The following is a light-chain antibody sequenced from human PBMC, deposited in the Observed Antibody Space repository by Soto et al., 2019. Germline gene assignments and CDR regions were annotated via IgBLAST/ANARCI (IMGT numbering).Light chain of an antibody. V-gene: IGKV1-39*01. CDR2: ASS. J-gene: IGKJ1*01. Sequence: DIQMTQSPSSLSASVGDRVNITCRASQSISSYLNWYQQKPGKDPKLLIYASSSLQSGDPSRFSGGGSGTDFTLTISSLQPEDFATYYCQQSYSTPRTFGQGTKVEIK. CDR1: QSISSY. CDR3: QQSYSTPRT.